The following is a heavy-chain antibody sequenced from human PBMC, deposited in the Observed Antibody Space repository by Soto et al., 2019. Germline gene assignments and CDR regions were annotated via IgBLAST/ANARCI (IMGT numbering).Heavy chain of an antibody. CDR2: IYHSGST. CDR3: ASRGQAYSSSCLDP. CDR1: GGTISSSNW. J-gene: IGHJ5*02. V-gene: IGHV4-4*02. Sequence: QVQLQESGPGLVKPSGTLSLTCAGSGGTISSSNWWSWVRQPPGKGLEWIGEIYHSGSTNYNPSLTSRVPISVDKSKNQFALELSSVTAADTAVYYCASRGQAYSSSCLDPWGQGTLVTVSS. D-gene: IGHD6-13*01.